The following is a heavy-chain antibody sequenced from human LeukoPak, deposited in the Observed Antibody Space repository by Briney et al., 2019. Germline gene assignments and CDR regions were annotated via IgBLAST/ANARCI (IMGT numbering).Heavy chain of an antibody. D-gene: IGHD3-9*01. CDR3: ARAEPEYYDILTGYYGAFDI. J-gene: IGHJ3*02. CDR1: GYTFTGYY. Sequence: ASVKVSCKASGYTFTGYYMHWVRQAPGQGLEWMGWINPNSGGTNYAQKFQGRVTMTRDTSTSTVYMELSSLRSEDTAVYYCARAEPEYYDILTGYYGAFDIWGQGTMVTVSS. CDR2: INPNSGGT. V-gene: IGHV1-2*02.